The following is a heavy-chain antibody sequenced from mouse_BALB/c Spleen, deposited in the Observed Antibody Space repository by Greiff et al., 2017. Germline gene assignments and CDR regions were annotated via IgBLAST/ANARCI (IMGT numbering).Heavy chain of an antibody. Sequence: EVHLVESGGGLVQPGGSLKLSCAASGFTFSSYTMSWVRQTPEKRLEWVAYISNGGGSTYYPDTVKGRFTISRDNAKNTLYLQMSSLKSEDTAMYYCARISSTTVVPYYAMDYWGQGTSVTVSS. CDR3: ARISSTTVVPYYAMDY. D-gene: IGHD1-1*01. CDR2: ISNGGGST. J-gene: IGHJ4*01. CDR1: GFTFSSYT. V-gene: IGHV5-12-2*01.